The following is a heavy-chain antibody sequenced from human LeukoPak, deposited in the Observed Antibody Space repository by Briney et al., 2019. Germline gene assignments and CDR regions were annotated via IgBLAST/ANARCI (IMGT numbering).Heavy chain of an antibody. D-gene: IGHD1-1*01. J-gene: IGHJ4*02. Sequence: SVTVSCKASGGTFSSYAISWVRQAPGQGLEWMGGIIPIFGTANYAQKFQGGVTITTDESTSTAYMELSSLRSEDTAVYYCARGPELERFDYWGQGTLVTVSS. V-gene: IGHV1-69*05. CDR3: ARGPELERFDY. CDR2: IIPIFGTA. CDR1: GGTFSSYA.